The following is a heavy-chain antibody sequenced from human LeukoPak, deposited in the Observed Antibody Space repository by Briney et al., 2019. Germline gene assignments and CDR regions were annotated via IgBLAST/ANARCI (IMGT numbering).Heavy chain of an antibody. CDR2: IRSKAFGETA. J-gene: IGHJ1*01. CDR1: GFTFGDYA. V-gene: IGHV3-49*04. D-gene: IGHD6-19*01. CDR3: AKDRGGWYRLAEYFQH. Sequence: GGSLRLSCTVSGFTFGDYAINWVRQAPGKGLEWVGFIRSKAFGETAEYAASVKGRFTISRDDSKSIAYLQMNSLKTEDTAVYYCAKDRGGWYRLAEYFQHWGQGTLVTVSS.